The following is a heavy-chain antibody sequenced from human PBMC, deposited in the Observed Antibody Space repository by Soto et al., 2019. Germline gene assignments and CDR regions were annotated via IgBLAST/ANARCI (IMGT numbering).Heavy chain of an antibody. CDR2: INAGNGNT. Sequence: EASVKVSCKASGYTFTSYAMHWVRQAPGQRLEWMGWINAGNGNTEYSQKFQGRVTITRDTSTSTAYMELRSLRSDDTAVYYCARDRGYYYDSSGYDDYWGQGTLVTVSS. D-gene: IGHD3-22*01. V-gene: IGHV1-3*01. J-gene: IGHJ4*02. CDR1: GYTFTSYA. CDR3: ARDRGYYYDSSGYDDY.